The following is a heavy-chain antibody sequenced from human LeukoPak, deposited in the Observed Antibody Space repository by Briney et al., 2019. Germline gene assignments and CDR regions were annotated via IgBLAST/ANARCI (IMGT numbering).Heavy chain of an antibody. CDR1: GGSISSGGYS. J-gene: IGHJ3*02. CDR3: ARARGVVITRAFDI. Sequence: PSETLSLTCAVSGGSISSGGYSWSWIRQPPGKGLEWIGYIYHSGSTYYNPSPKSRVTISVDRPKNQFSLKLSSVTAADTAVYYCARARGVVITRAFDIWGQGTMVTVSS. D-gene: IGHD3-3*01. V-gene: IGHV4-30-2*01. CDR2: IYHSGST.